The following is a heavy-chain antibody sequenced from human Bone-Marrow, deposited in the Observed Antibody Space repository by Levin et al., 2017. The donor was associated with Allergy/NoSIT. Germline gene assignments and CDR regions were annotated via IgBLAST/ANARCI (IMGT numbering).Heavy chain of an antibody. CDR1: GGSISSSSYY. CDR3: ARHRRRWFGELLRPFDY. D-gene: IGHD3-10*01. Sequence: ASETLSLTCTVSGGSISSSSYYWGWIRQPPGKGLEWIGSIYYSGSTYYNPSLKSRVTISVDTSKNQFSLKLSSVTAADTAVYYCARHRRRWFGELLRPFDYWGQGTLVTVSS. V-gene: IGHV4-39*01. J-gene: IGHJ4*02. CDR2: IYYSGST.